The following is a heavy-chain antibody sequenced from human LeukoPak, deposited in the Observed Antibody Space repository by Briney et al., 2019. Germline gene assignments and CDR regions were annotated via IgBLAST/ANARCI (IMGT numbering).Heavy chain of an antibody. CDR1: GGSVSSGSYY. D-gene: IGHD4-17*01. J-gene: IGHJ4*02. CDR2: IYYSGSA. CDR3: ASLRYGDYFDY. V-gene: IGHV4-61*01. Sequence: SETLSLTCTVSGGSVSSGSYYWSWIRQPPGKGLECIGYIYYSGSANYNPSLKSRVTMSVDTSKNQFSLKLSSVTAADTAVYYCASLRYGDYFDYWGQGTLVTVSS.